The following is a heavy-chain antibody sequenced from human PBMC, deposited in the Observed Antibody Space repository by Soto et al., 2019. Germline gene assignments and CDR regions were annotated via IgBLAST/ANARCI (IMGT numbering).Heavy chain of an antibody. CDR3: EKLEDPYNWFDP. CDR2: IYYSGST. V-gene: IGHV4-59*01. CDR1: GGSISSYY. J-gene: IGHJ5*02. Sequence: TLSLTCTVSGGSISSYYWSWIRQPPGKGLEWIGYIYYSGSTNYNPSLKSRVTISVDTSKNHFSLKLSSVTDADTAVYYCEKLEDPYNWFDPCGRRSLVPVSS.